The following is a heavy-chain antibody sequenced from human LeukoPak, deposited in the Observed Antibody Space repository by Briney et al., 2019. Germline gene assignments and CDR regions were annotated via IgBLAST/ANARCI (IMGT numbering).Heavy chain of an antibody. J-gene: IGHJ4*02. CDR2: MHNGVHT. Sequence: SETLSLTCTVPGDTINKYFLSWIRQPPGKGLEWIGYMHNGVHTNYNPSLKSRVTISGDTSKNQLPLKLTSVTAADTAVYYCAATIRRDYADTNLDYWGQGTLVTVSS. V-gene: IGHV4-59*01. CDR1: GDTINKYF. CDR3: AATIRRDYADTNLDY. D-gene: IGHD4/OR15-4a*01.